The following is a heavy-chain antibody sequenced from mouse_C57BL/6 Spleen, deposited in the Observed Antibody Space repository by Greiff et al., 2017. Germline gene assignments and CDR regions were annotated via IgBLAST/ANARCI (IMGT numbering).Heavy chain of an antibody. Sequence: VQLQQSGPELVKPGASVKISCKASGYAFSSSWMNWVKQRPGKGLEWIGRIYPGDGDTNYNGKFKGKATLTADKSSSTAYMQLSSLTSEDSAVYFCERTHYSLYYFDYWGQGTTLTVSS. J-gene: IGHJ2*01. CDR1: GYAFSSSW. CDR2: IYPGDGDT. CDR3: ERTHYSLYYFDY. D-gene: IGHD2-12*01. V-gene: IGHV1-82*01.